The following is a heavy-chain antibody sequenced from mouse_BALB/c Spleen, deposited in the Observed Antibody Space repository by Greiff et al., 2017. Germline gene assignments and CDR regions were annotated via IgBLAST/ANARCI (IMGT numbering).Heavy chain of an antibody. D-gene: IGHD2-3*01. V-gene: IGHV5-15*02. CDR2: ISNLAYSI. CDR1: GLTFSDYG. CDR3: ARGDGYYAWFAY. Sequence: EVQVVESGGGLVQPGGSRKLSCAASGLTFSDYGMAWVRQAPGKGPEWVAFISNLAYSIYYADTVTGRFTISRENAKNTLYLEMSSLRSEDTAMYYCARGDGYYAWFAYWGQGTLVTVSA. J-gene: IGHJ3*01.